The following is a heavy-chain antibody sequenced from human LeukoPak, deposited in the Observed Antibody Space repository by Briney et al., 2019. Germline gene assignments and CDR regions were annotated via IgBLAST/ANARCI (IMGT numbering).Heavy chain of an antibody. Sequence: SGGSLRLSCAASGFTFSTYWMSWVRQAPGKGLQWVVNIKPDGSEKYYVDSVKGRFTISRDNAKNSVDLQMNSLRVEDTAVYYCARSQSWAFDFWGQGTLVTVSS. J-gene: IGHJ4*02. D-gene: IGHD1-26*01. CDR3: ARSQSWAFDF. V-gene: IGHV3-7*05. CDR2: IKPDGSEK. CDR1: GFTFSTYW.